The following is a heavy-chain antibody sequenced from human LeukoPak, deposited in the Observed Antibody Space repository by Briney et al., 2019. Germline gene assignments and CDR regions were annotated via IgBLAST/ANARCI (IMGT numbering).Heavy chain of an antibody. CDR3: ARSSLLWTFYYFDY. D-gene: IGHD3-10*01. V-gene: IGHV1-46*01. J-gene: IGHJ4*02. CDR2: INPSGGST. CDR1: GYTFTGYY. Sequence: GASVKVSCKASGYTFTGYYMHWVRQAPGQGLEWMGIINPSGGSTTYAQKFQGRVTMTRDMSTSTVYMELSSLRSEDTAVYYCARSSLLWTFYYFDYWGQGTLVTVSS.